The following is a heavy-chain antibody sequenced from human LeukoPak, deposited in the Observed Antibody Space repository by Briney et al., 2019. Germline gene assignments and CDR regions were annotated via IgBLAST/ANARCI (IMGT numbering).Heavy chain of an antibody. V-gene: IGHV1-69*05. D-gene: IGHD1-26*01. CDR3: ARGRAESLYYFDY. CDR1: GGTFSSYA. J-gene: IGHJ4*02. Sequence: ASVKVSCKXSGGTFSSYAISWVRQAPGQGLEWMGGIIPIFGTANYAQKFQGRVTITTDESTSTAYMELSSLRSEDTAVYYCARGRAESLYYFDYWGQGTLVTVSS. CDR2: IIPIFGTA.